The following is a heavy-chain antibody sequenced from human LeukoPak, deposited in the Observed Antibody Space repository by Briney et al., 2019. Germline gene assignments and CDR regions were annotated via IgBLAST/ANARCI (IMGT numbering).Heavy chain of an antibody. D-gene: IGHD4-11*01. CDR1: GGSISSYY. CDR3: ARVRTPNYSNYWFDP. J-gene: IGHJ5*02. Sequence: SETLSLTCTVSGGSISSYYWSWIRQPPGKGLEWIGYIYYSGSTNYNPSLKSRVTISVDTSKNQFSLKLSSVTAADTAVYYCARVRTPNYSNYWFDPWGQGTLVTVSS. V-gene: IGHV4-59*01. CDR2: IYYSGST.